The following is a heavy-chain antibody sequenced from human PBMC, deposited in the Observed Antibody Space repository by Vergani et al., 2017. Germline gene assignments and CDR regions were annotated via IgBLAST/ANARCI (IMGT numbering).Heavy chain of an antibody. CDR2: ISWNSGSI. D-gene: IGHD3-3*01. Sequence: EVQLLESGGGLVQPGGSLRLTCAASEFTFDDYAMHWFRQAPGKGLEWVSGISWNSGSIGYADSVKGRFTISRDNAKNSLYLQMNSLRAEDTALYYCAKDHYDFWSGYPNLSPFDLWGRGTLVTVSS. V-gene: IGHV3-9*01. CDR1: EFTFDDYA. J-gene: IGHJ2*01. CDR3: AKDHYDFWSGYPNLSPFDL.